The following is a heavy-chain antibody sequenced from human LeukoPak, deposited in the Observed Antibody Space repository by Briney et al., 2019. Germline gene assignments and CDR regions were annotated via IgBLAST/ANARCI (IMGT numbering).Heavy chain of an antibody. J-gene: IGHJ2*01. CDR2: INPNSGGT. D-gene: IGHD3-22*01. CDR1: GYTLTELS. CDR3: ARDPAITMIVVEGDWYFDL. Sequence: GASVKVSCKVSGYTLTELSMHWVRQAPGQGLEWMGWINPNSGGTNYAQKFQGRVTMTRDTSISTAYMELSRLRSDDTAVYYCARDPAITMIVVEGDWYFDLWGRGTLVTVSS. V-gene: IGHV1-2*02.